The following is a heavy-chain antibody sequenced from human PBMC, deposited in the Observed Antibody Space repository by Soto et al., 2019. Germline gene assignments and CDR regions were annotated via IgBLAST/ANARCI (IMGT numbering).Heavy chain of an antibody. CDR3: ARGIKYGDYSRWFEP. CDR2: IIPLLDTT. J-gene: IGHJ5*02. V-gene: IGHV1-69*08. CDR1: GGTFSNDI. Sequence: SVKVSCKTSGGTFSNDIITWVRQAPGQGLEWMGRIIPLLDTTNYAQKFQGRVTITADKSTGTAYMELNRLRSEDTAVYYCARGIKYGDYSRWFEPWGQGTLVTVSS. D-gene: IGHD4-17*01.